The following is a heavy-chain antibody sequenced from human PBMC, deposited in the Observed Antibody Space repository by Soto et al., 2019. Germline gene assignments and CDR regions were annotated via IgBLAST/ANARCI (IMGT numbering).Heavy chain of an antibody. CDR1: GFDLSNTR. J-gene: IGHJ4*02. V-gene: IGHV3-74*01. CDR2: INSDGSSI. Sequence: PGGSQRLSCAASGFDLSNTRIHWVRQVPGKGLVWVSRINSDGSSITYADSVKGRFTISRDNAKNTLYLQMSSLRVEDTAVYYCAKDWYYTIDYWGQGTPVTV. D-gene: IGHD3-3*01. CDR3: AKDWYYTIDY.